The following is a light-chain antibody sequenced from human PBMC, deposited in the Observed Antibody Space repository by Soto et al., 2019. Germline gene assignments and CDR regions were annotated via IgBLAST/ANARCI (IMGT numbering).Light chain of an antibody. CDR2: GAS. CDR3: HQYGSSAWT. J-gene: IGKJ1*01. V-gene: IGKV3-20*01. Sequence: EIVLTQSPGTLSLSPGERATLSCRASQSVSSSYLAWYQQKPGQAPRLLIYGASSRATGIPDRFSGSGSGTDFTLTISRLEPEDFAMYYCHQYGSSAWTFGQGTKVDI. CDR1: QSVSSSY.